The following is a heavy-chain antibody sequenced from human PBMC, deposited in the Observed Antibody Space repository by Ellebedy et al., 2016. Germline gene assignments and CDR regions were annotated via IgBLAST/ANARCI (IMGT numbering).Heavy chain of an antibody. V-gene: IGHV3-23*01. CDR1: GFSFSSYA. CDR3: ARDIGSGWNIFDY. D-gene: IGHD6-19*01. CDR2: INGKGDTT. Sequence: GGSLRLXXEGSGFSFSSYAMSWVRQAPGKGLEWISIINGKGDTTHYADSVRGRFTISRDNSKNTLYLQMNSLRAEDTAVYYCARDIGSGWNIFDYWGQGTLVTVSS. J-gene: IGHJ4*02.